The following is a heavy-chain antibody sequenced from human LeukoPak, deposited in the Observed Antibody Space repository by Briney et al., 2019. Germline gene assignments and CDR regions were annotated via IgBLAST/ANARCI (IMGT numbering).Heavy chain of an antibody. D-gene: IGHD7-27*01. J-gene: IGHJ3*02. CDR1: GFTFSSYS. Sequence: GGSLRLSCAASGFTFSSYSMNWVRQAPGKGLEWVSSISSSSSYIYYADSVKGRFAISRDNAKNSLYLQMNSLRAEDTAVYYCAREWGRKRAFDIWGQGTMVTVSS. V-gene: IGHV3-21*01. CDR3: AREWGRKRAFDI. CDR2: ISSSSSYI.